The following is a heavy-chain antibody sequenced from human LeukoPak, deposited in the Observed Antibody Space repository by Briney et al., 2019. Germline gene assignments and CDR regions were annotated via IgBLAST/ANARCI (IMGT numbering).Heavy chain of an antibody. J-gene: IGHJ4*02. V-gene: IGHV4-39*07. Sequence: SETLSLTCTVSGGSIRSSYYYWGWIRQPPGKGLEWIGSIYDSGSTYYNPSLKSRVTISVDTSKNQFSLKLSSVTAADTAVYYCGDFDYWGQGTLVTVSS. CDR1: GGSIRSSYYY. CDR2: IYDSGST. CDR3: GDFDY.